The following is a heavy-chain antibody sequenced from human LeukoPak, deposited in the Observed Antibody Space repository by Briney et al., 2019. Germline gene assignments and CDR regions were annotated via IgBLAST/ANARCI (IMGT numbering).Heavy chain of an antibody. D-gene: IGHD1-1*01. CDR1: GFTFSSYS. Sequence: GGSLRLSCAASGFTFSSYSMNWVRQAPGKGLEWVSSISSSSSYIYYADSVKGRFTISRDNAKNSLYLQMNSLRAEDTAVYYCARTAINWNDGIYYFDYWGQGTLVTVSS. J-gene: IGHJ4*02. CDR2: ISSSSSYI. CDR3: ARTAINWNDGIYYFDY. V-gene: IGHV3-21*01.